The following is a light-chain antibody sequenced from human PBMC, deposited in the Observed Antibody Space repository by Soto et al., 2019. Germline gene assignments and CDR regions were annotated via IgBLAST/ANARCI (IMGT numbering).Light chain of an antibody. V-gene: IGKV3-15*01. Sequence: EVVMTQSPATLSVSPGERVTLSCRASQRISNNVAWHQQRPGQTPRLLIYGASTRASGVPARFSGSGFGADFTLTISGLQSEDVAIYYCQQFNYWPPWTFGQGTKVEVK. CDR2: GAS. CDR1: QRISNN. CDR3: QQFNYWPPWT. J-gene: IGKJ1*01.